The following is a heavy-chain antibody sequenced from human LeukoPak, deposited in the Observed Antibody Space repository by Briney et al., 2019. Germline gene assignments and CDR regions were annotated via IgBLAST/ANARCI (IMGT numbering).Heavy chain of an antibody. CDR3: ARDTGYSINY. D-gene: IGHD6-13*01. Sequence: PGGSLRLSCAASGFTFSNYWMHWVRQAPGKRLVWVSRLNSDGGSTSYADSVKGRFTISIDNAKNTLYLQMNSLRAEDTAVYYCARDTGYSINYWGQGTLVTVSS. J-gene: IGHJ4*02. CDR2: LNSDGGST. V-gene: IGHV3-74*01. CDR1: GFTFSNYW.